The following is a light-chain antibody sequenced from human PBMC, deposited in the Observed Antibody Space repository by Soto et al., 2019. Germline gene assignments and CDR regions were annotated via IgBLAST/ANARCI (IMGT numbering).Light chain of an antibody. CDR2: GAS. CDR1: QSVSSSY. CDR3: QQYGNSPLT. Sequence: EIVLTQSPGTLSLSPGERATLSCRASQSVSSSYLAWYQQKPGQATRLLIYGASSRATGIPDRFSGSGSETDFTLPISRLEPEDFAVYYCQQYGNSPLTFGGGTKVEIK. V-gene: IGKV3-20*01. J-gene: IGKJ4*01.